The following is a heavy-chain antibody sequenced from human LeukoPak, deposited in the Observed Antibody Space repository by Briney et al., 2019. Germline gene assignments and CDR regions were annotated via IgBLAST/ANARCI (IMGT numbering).Heavy chain of an antibody. J-gene: IGHJ3*02. CDR3: ARNLWFGESSDAFDM. CDR2: INPKSGGT. Sequence: ASVKVSCKASGYTFSTYDIHWVRQAPGQGLEGMGWINPKSGGTNYAQKFQGRVTMTRDTSISTAYMDMSSLRSDDTAVYYCARNLWFGESSDAFDMWGQGTMVTVSS. V-gene: IGHV1-2*02. CDR1: GYTFSTYD. D-gene: IGHD3-10*01.